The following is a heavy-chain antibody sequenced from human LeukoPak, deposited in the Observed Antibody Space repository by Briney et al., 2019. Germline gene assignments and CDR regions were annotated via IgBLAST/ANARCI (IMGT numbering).Heavy chain of an antibody. CDR1: GFTFSSHG. Sequence: GGTLRLSCAASGFTFSSHGMNWVRQAPGKGLEWVSGISWNSFSIAYADSVKGRFTISRDNAKNSLYLQMNSLRAEDTALYYCAKLTSTGKAPFDDWGQGTLVTVSS. J-gene: IGHJ4*02. CDR2: ISWNSFSI. V-gene: IGHV3-9*01. CDR3: AKLTSTGKAPFDD. D-gene: IGHD2-8*02.